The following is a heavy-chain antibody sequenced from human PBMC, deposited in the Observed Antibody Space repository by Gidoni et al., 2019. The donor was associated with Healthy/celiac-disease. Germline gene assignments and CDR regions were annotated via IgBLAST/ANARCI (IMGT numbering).Heavy chain of an antibody. CDR1: GFTFSSYG. Sequence: QVHLVESGGGVVQPGRSLRLPGAASGFTFSSYGMQVVRQATGKGLSGVAVLLYAGSNNNYAETVKGRFTISRDNSKNTLNLQMNSLRAEDTAVYYCARYCSSTSCRRLSYYYYYMDVWGKGTTVTVSS. D-gene: IGHD2-2*01. CDR3: ARYCSSTSCRRLSYYYYYMDV. J-gene: IGHJ6*03. V-gene: IGHV3-33*01. CDR2: LLYAGSNN.